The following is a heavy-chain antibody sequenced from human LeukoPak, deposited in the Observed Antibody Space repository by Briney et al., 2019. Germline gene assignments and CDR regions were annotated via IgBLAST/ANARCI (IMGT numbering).Heavy chain of an antibody. CDR1: GYTFTSYD. Sequence: ASVKVSCKASGYTFTSYDINWVRQATGQGLEWMGWVNPNSGNTGYAQKFQGRVTMTRNTSISTAYMELSSLRSEDTAVYYCARSLGVAAAGTIDYWGQGTLVTVSS. CDR2: VNPNSGNT. D-gene: IGHD6-13*01. J-gene: IGHJ4*02. CDR3: ARSLGVAAAGTIDY. V-gene: IGHV1-8*01.